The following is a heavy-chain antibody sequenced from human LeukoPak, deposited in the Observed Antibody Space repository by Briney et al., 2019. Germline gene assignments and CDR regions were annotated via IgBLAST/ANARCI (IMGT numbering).Heavy chain of an antibody. CDR3: AKVVWYYYGSGSYIDY. CDR2: IHTSGDT. J-gene: IGHJ4*02. D-gene: IGHD3-10*01. CDR1: GLTGSHNY. Sequence: GGSLRLSCAASGLTGSHNYVSWVRQAPGKGLEWVSAIHTSGDTCYADSVKGRFTISRDNSKNTLYLQMNSLRAEDTAVYYCAKVVWYYYGSGSYIDYWGQGTLVTVSS. V-gene: IGHV3-53*01.